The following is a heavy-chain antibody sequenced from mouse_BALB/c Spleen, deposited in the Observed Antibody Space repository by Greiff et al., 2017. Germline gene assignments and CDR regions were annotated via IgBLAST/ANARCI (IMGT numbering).Heavy chain of an antibody. V-gene: IGHV1-87*01. CDR2: IYPGDGDT. CDR3: ARRYGNYAMDY. CDR1: GYTFTSYW. J-gene: IGHJ4*01. D-gene: IGHD2-10*02. Sequence: QVQLKQSGAELARPGASVKLSCKASGYTFTSYWMQWVKQRPGQGLEWIGAIYPGDGDTRYTQKFKGKATLTADKSSSTAYMQLSSLASEDSAVYYCARRYGNYAMDYWGQGTSVTVSS.